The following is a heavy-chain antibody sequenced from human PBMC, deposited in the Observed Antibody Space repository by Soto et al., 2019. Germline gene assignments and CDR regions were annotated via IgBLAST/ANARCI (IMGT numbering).Heavy chain of an antibody. V-gene: IGHV4-30-4*01. CDR1: GGSISSGDYY. D-gene: IGHD5-12*01. J-gene: IGHJ5*02. CDR3: ARAGVATIYPGNNWFDP. CDR2: IYYSGST. Sequence: SETLSLTCTVSGGSISSGDYYWSLIRQPPGKGLEWIGYIYYSGSTYYNPSLKSRVTISVDTSKNQFSLNLSSVTAADTTMYYCARAGVATIYPGNNWFDPWGQGTQVTVSS.